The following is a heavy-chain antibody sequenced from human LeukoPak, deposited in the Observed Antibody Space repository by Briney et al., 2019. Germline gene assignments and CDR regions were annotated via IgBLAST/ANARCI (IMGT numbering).Heavy chain of an antibody. Sequence: GGSLRLSCAASGFTFSSYAMSWVRQAPGKGLEWVGFIRSKAYGGTTEYAASVKGRFTISRDDSKSIAYLQMNSLKTEDTAVYYCTRDIIYYDSSGYSVVDYWGQGTLVTVSS. J-gene: IGHJ4*02. D-gene: IGHD3-22*01. CDR1: GFTFSSYA. V-gene: IGHV3-49*04. CDR3: TRDIIYYDSSGYSVVDY. CDR2: IRSKAYGGTT.